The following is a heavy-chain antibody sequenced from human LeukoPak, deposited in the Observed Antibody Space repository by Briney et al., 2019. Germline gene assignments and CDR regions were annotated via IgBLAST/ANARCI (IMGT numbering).Heavy chain of an antibody. CDR2: INPNSGGT. CDR1: GYTFTGYY. V-gene: IGHV1-2*02. CDR3: AREGYGSGSYYKDY. D-gene: IGHD3-10*01. J-gene: IGHJ4*02. Sequence: ASVKVSCKASGYTFTGYYMHWVRQAPGQGLEWMGWINPNSGGTDYAQKFQGRVTLTRDTSISTAYMELSRLRSDDTAVYYCAREGYGSGSYYKDYWGQGTLVTVSS.